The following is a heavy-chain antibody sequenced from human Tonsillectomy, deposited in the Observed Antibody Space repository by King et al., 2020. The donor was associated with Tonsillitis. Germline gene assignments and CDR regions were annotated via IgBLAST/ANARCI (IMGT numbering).Heavy chain of an antibody. CDR3: ASDRGLDAFDI. J-gene: IGHJ3*02. Sequence: MQLQESGPGLVKPSETLSLTCTVSVGSISSYYWSWIRQPAGKGLEWVGRIYTSGSTNYNPSLKSRVTMSVDTSKNQFSLKLSSVTAAVSAYYCASDRGLDAFDIWGQGTMVTVSS. V-gene: IGHV4-4*07. CDR2: IYTSGST. CDR1: VGSISSYY.